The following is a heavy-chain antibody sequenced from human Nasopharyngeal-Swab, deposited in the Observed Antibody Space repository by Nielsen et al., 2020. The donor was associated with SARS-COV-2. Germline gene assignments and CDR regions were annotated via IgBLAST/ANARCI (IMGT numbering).Heavy chain of an antibody. CDR1: GFTFSDYY. CDR3: VKGGYLHDYINYGDWFDP. Sequence: GESLKISCAASGFTFSDYYMSWTRQAPGKGLEWVSYISSSGSTIYYADSVKGRFTISRDNSKNTLYLQMNSLRAEDTALYYCVKGGYLHDYINYGDWFDPWGLGTLVTVSS. D-gene: IGHD4-11*01. V-gene: IGHV3-11*01. CDR2: ISSSGSTI. J-gene: IGHJ5*02.